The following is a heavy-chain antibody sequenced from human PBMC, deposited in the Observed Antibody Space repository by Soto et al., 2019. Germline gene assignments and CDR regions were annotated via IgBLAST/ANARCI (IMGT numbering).Heavy chain of an antibody. J-gene: IGHJ4*02. CDR1: GYSFTSYW. Sequence: GESLKISCKGSGYSFTSYWISWVRQMPGKGLEWMGTIAPSDSYTNYSPSFQGHVTISADKSISTAYLQWSSLKASYTAMYYCARHGRIRYCSGGSCYDYWGPGTLVTVSS. V-gene: IGHV5-10-1*01. CDR3: ARHGRIRYCSGGSCYDY. D-gene: IGHD2-15*01. CDR2: IAPSDSYT.